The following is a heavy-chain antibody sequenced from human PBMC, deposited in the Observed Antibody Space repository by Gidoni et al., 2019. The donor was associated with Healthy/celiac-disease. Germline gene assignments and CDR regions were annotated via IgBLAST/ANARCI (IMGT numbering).Heavy chain of an antibody. CDR2: ISGSGGSK. J-gene: IGHJ4*02. D-gene: IGHD5-18*01. Sequence: EVQLLESGGGLVQPGGSLRLSCAASGFTFSSYAMSWVRQAPGKGLGWVSAISGSGGSKYYADSVKGRFTISRDNSKNTLYLQMNSLRAEDTAVYYCAKETYGVDTPFDYWGQGTLVTVSS. CDR1: GFTFSSYA. V-gene: IGHV3-23*01. CDR3: AKETYGVDTPFDY.